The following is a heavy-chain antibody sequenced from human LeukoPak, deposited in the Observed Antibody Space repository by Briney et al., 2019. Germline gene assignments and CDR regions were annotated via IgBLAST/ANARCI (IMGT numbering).Heavy chain of an antibody. J-gene: IGHJ4*02. Sequence: GGSLRLSCAASGFTLSSFVMRWVAQAAGQGLGWVSAISGCDVSTYSPASVPGRFTISRDNSKNTLYLQMNSLRVEDTAVYYCAKLVAPSPKYYYGSGLPDYWGQGTQVTVSS. D-gene: IGHD3-10*01. CDR3: AKLVAPSPKYYYGSGLPDY. CDR1: GFTLSSFV. V-gene: IGHV3-23*01. CDR2: ISGCDVST.